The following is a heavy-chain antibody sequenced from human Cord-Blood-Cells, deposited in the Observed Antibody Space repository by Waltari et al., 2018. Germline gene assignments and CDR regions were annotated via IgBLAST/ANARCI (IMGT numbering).Heavy chain of an antibody. J-gene: IGHJ3*02. Sequence: QLQLQESGPGLVKPSETLSLTCTVSGGSISSSSYYWGWIRQPPGKGLEWIGSIYYSGSTYYNPSLMSRVTRSVDTSKNQFSLKLSSVTAADTAVYYCARQTPYCTNGVCYTDAFDIWGQGTMVTVSS. D-gene: IGHD2-8*01. CDR1: GGSISSSSYY. CDR3: ARQTPYCTNGVCYTDAFDI. CDR2: IYYSGST. V-gene: IGHV4-39*01.